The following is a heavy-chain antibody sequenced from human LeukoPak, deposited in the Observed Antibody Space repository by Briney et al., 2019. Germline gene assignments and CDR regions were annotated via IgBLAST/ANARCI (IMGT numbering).Heavy chain of an antibody. J-gene: IGHJ4*02. Sequence: GGSLRLSCAASGTYWMHWVRQAPGKGLVWVSHINSDGSWTGYADSVKGRFTISKDNAKNTVSLQMNNLRAEDAAVYYCVTFYETYWGRGTLVTVSS. CDR1: GTYW. V-gene: IGHV3-74*01. D-gene: IGHD2/OR15-2a*01. CDR3: VTFYETY. CDR2: INSDGSWT.